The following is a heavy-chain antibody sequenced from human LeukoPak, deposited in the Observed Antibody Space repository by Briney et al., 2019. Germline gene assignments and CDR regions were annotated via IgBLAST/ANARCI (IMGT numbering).Heavy chain of an antibody. V-gene: IGHV4-39*07. J-gene: IGHJ4*02. CDR3: ARLRNYYERMTVGVNRYYFDY. CDR1: GGSISSSSFY. D-gene: IGHD3-22*01. Sequence: PSETLSLTCTVSGGSISSSSFYWGWIRQSPGKGLEWIGEINHSGSTNYNPSLKSRVTISVDTSKNQFSLKLSSVTAADTAVYYCARLRNYYERMTVGVNRYYFDYWGQGTLVTVSS. CDR2: INHSGST.